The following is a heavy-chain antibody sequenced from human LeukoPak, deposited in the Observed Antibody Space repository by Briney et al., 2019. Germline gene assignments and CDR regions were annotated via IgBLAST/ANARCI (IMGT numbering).Heavy chain of an antibody. D-gene: IGHD4-11*01. CDR2: TYYRPKWHN. CDR1: GDSVSSSSAV. V-gene: IGHV6-1*01. J-gene: IGHJ4*02. Sequence: SQTLALTCAVSGDSVSSSSAVWNWIRQSPSRGLEWLGRTYYRPKWHNEYAESVKSRISITSDTSKNQFSLQLNSVTLEDTAEYYCAGTTDYSSFLAFWGQGTLVTVSS. CDR3: AGTTDYSSFLAF.